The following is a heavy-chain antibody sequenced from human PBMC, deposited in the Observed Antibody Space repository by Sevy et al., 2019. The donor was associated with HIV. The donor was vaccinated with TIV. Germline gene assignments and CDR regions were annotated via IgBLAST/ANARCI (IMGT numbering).Heavy chain of an antibody. D-gene: IGHD3-10*01. V-gene: IGHV1-18*01. CDR2: IRGYNSNT. CDR3: AREGVNTGIDY. CDR1: GYTFTTYG. Sequence: ASVKVSCKASGYTFTTYGINWVRQAPGQGLEWMGWIRGYNSNTNYAQKFQGRVTMTTDKSTSTVYMELRSLRSEDTALYYCAREGVNTGIDYWGQGTLVTVSS. J-gene: IGHJ4*02.